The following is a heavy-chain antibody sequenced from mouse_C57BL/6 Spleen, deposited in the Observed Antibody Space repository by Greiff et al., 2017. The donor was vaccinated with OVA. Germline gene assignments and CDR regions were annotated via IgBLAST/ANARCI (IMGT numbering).Heavy chain of an antibody. CDR2: INPSNGGT. Sequence: VQLQQPGTELVKPGASVKLSCKASGYTFTSYWMHWVKQRPGQGLEWIGNINPSNGGTNYNEKFKSKATLTVDKSSSPAYMQLSSLTSEDSAVYYCARGDYYGSPLDYWGQGTTLTVSS. D-gene: IGHD1-1*01. CDR1: GYTFTSYW. J-gene: IGHJ2*01. CDR3: ARGDYYGSPLDY. V-gene: IGHV1-53*01.